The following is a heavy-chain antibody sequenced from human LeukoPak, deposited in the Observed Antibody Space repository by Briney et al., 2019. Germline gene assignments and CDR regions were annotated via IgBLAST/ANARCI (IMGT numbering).Heavy chain of an antibody. CDR1: GDSISSSSSY. Sequence: PSETLSLTCTVSGDSISSSSSYWGWIRQPPGEGLEWIGSIYYSGSTYYNTSLKSRVTISVDTPKNQFSLKLSSVTAADTAVYYCARGSSGWYGPDYWGQGTLVTVSS. CDR3: ARGSSGWYGPDY. CDR2: IYYSGST. J-gene: IGHJ4*02. D-gene: IGHD6-19*01. V-gene: IGHV4-39*07.